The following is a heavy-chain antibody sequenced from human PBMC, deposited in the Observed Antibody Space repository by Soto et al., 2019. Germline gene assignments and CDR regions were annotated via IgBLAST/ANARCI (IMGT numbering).Heavy chain of an antibody. CDR2: IYYSGST. Sequence: SETLSLTCTVSGGSISSYYWSWIRQPPGKGLEWIGYIYYSGSTNYNPSLKSRVTISVDTSKNQFSLKLSSVTAADTAVYYCARAQLGNYYYGMDVWGQGTTVTVSS. J-gene: IGHJ6*02. D-gene: IGHD7-27*01. CDR1: GGSISSYY. CDR3: ARAQLGNYYYGMDV. V-gene: IGHV4-59*01.